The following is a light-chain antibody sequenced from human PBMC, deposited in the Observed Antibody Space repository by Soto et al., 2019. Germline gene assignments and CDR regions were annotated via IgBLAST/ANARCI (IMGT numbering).Light chain of an antibody. V-gene: IGKV3-11*01. CDR3: LQRSNWPHT. CDR2: GAS. Sequence: EIVLTQSPATLSLSPGERATLSCRASQSVSNNYLAWYQQKPGQAPRLLIYGASNRATGIPTRFSGSGSGTDFTLTISSLAPEDFAVYYCLQRSNWPHTFGQGTKVDIK. J-gene: IGKJ1*01. CDR1: QSVSNNY.